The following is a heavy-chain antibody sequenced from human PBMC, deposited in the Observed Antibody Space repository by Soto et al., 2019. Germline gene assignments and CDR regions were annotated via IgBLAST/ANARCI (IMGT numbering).Heavy chain of an antibody. Sequence: QVQLVQSGAEVKKPGSSVKVSCKASGGTFSSYAISWVRQAPGQGLEWMGGIIPIFGTANYAQKFQGRVTSTADESTSTAYMELSSLRSEDTAVYYCARGTVVTSKSYYYYYGMDVWGQGTTVTVSS. CDR1: GGTFSSYA. CDR3: ARGTVVTSKSYYYYYGMDV. D-gene: IGHD2-21*02. V-gene: IGHV1-69*12. CDR2: IIPIFGTA. J-gene: IGHJ6*02.